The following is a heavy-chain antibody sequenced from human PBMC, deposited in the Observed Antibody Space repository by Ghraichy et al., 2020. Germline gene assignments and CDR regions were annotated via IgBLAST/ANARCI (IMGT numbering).Heavy chain of an antibody. CDR3: AKNNIGYCSGNSCPSEG. Sequence: ETLSLTCAASEFTFSSYDMTWVRQAPGKGLEWVSGISGSGGSTYYADSVKGRFTISRDNSKNTLYLQMNSLRVEDTAIYYCAKNNIGYCSGNSCPSEGWGQGTLVTVSS. CDR2: ISGSGGST. J-gene: IGHJ4*02. CDR1: EFTFSSYD. D-gene: IGHD2-2*01. V-gene: IGHV3-23*01.